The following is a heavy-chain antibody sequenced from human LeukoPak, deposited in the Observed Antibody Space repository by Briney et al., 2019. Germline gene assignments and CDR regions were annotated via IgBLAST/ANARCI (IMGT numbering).Heavy chain of an antibody. Sequence: GGSLRLSCVASGFPFNTYGMQWVRQAPGKGLEWVAVISNDGSNKYYADSVKGRFTISRDNSKNTLYLQMNSLRAEDSAVYYCAKDAKAYDSSGYFDYWGQGTLVTVSS. J-gene: IGHJ4*02. CDR3: AKDAKAYDSSGYFDY. V-gene: IGHV3-30*18. D-gene: IGHD3-22*01. CDR1: GFPFNTYG. CDR2: ISNDGSNK.